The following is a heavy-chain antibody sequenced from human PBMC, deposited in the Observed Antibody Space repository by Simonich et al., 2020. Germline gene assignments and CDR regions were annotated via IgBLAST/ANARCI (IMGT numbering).Heavy chain of an antibody. CDR2: IKQVGREK. V-gene: IGHV3-7*01. Sequence: EVQLVESGGGLVQPGWSLRLSCAASGFTFSSYWISGVHQAPGKGREWVANIKQVGREKYYVDSVKGRFTISRDNAKNSLYLQMNSLRAEDTAVYYCARDGLGTAYYYYMDVWGKGTTVTVSS. CDR1: GFTFSSYW. D-gene: IGHD7-27*01. J-gene: IGHJ6*03. CDR3: ARDGLGTAYYYYMDV.